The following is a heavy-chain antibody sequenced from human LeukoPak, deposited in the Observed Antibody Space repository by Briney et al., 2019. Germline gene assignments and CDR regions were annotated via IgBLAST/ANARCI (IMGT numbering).Heavy chain of an antibody. CDR1: GFTFNNYG. D-gene: IGHD2-2*01. J-gene: IGHJ4*02. V-gene: IGHV3-30*18. CDR3: AKGPLRGTAAAIDY. Sequence: GKSLRLSCAASGFTFNNYGMHWVRQAPGKGLEWVAVISYDGRNKHYPDSVKGRFNISRDISTDTLWLQMDSLRAENTAVYYCAKGPLRGTAAAIDYWGQGTLVTVSS. CDR2: ISYDGRNK.